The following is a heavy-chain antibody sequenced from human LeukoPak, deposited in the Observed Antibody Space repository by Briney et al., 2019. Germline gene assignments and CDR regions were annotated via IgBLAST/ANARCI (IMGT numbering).Heavy chain of an antibody. CDR3: AREGRGYCSGGSCTRAFDI. J-gene: IGHJ3*02. V-gene: IGHV3-23*01. CDR2: ISGSGGST. D-gene: IGHD2-15*01. Sequence: GGSLRLSCAASGFTFSSYAMSWVRQAPGKGLEWVSAISGSGGSTYYADSVKGRFTISRDNSKNTLYLQMNSLRAEDTAVYYCAREGRGYCSGGSCTRAFDIWGQGTMVTVSS. CDR1: GFTFSSYA.